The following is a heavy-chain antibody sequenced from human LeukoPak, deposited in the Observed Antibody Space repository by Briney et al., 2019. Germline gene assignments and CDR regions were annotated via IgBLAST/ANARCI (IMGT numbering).Heavy chain of an antibody. CDR2: ISGSGGT. CDR1: GFTFSSYA. D-gene: IGHD3-10*01. J-gene: IGHJ4*02. Sequence: GGSLRLSCAASGFTFSSYAMSWVRQAPGKGLEWVSAISGSGGTYYADSVKGRFTISRDNSKNTLYLQMNSLRAEDTAVYYCAKDFYGSGSYYNIVDFWGQGTLVTVSS. CDR3: AKDFYGSGSYYNIVDF. V-gene: IGHV3-23*01.